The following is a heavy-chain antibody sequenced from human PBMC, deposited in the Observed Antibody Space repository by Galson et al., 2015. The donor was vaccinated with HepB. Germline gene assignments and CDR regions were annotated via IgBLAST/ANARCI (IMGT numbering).Heavy chain of an antibody. D-gene: IGHD6-13*01. CDR1: GFTVSSNY. CDR3: AGGMAAAGRLSDF. CDR2: IYTGGST. V-gene: IGHV3-66*01. Sequence: SLRLSCAASGFTVSSNYMSWVRQAPGKGLEWVSYIYTGGSTYYADSVKGRFTISRDNSENTLYLQMNSLRAEDTAVYYCAGGMAAAGRLSDFWGQGTLVTVSS. J-gene: IGHJ4*02.